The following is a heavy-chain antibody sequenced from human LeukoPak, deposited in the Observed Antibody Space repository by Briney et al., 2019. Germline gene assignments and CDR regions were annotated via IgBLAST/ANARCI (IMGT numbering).Heavy chain of an antibody. Sequence: ASVKVSCKASGYTFPTYGISWVRQAPGQGLEWMGWISAYNGNTNYAQILQGRVTMTTDTSTSTAYLELRSLISDDTAVYYCASGEGVAAFDYWGQGTLVTVSS. J-gene: IGHJ4*02. CDR2: ISAYNGNT. V-gene: IGHV1-18*01. CDR1: GYTFPTYG. CDR3: ASGEGVAAFDY. D-gene: IGHD3-3*01.